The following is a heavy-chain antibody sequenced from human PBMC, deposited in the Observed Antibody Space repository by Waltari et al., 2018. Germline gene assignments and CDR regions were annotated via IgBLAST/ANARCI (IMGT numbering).Heavy chain of an antibody. CDR2: LYSGGST. J-gene: IGHJ2*01. D-gene: IGHD4-17*01. V-gene: IGHV3-53*02. CDR3: ARTTVVTHYWYFDL. CDR1: GFTVSSTY. Sequence: EVQLVETGGGLIQPGGSVRLSCAASGFTVSSTYMGWVRQAPGKGLEWVSVLYSGGSTYYADSGKGRFTISRDNSKNTLYLQMNSLRAEDTAVYYCARTTVVTHYWYFDLWGRGTLVTVSS.